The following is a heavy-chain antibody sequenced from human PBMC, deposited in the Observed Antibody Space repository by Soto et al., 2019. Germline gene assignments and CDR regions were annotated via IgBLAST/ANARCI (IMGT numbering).Heavy chain of an antibody. D-gene: IGHD3-16*02. CDR3: AKSGPSYDYIWGSYRQTEYFQH. CDR1: GFTFSSYA. J-gene: IGHJ1*01. V-gene: IGHV3-23*01. CDR2: ISGSGGST. Sequence: GGSLRLSCAASGFTFSSYAMSWVRQAPGKGLEWVSAISGSGGSTYYADSVKGRFTISRDNSKNTLYLQMNSLRAEDTAVYYCAKSGPSYDYIWGSYRQTEYFQHWGQGTLVTVSS.